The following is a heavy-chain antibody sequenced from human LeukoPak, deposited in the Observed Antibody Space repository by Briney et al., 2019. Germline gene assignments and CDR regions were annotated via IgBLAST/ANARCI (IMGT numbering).Heavy chain of an antibody. V-gene: IGHV1-2*06. D-gene: IGHD1-26*01. CDR1: GYTFTGYY. Sequence: GPVKVSCKASGYTFTGYYMHWVRQAPGQGLEWMGRINPNSGGTNYAQKFQGRVTMTRDTSISTAYMELSRLRSDDTAVYYCVRDRSPRLSGSYSDWGQGTLVTVSS. J-gene: IGHJ4*02. CDR3: VRDRSPRLSGSYSD. CDR2: INPNSGGT.